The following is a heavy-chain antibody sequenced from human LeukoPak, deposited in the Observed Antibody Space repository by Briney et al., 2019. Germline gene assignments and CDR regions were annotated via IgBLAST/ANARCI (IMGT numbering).Heavy chain of an antibody. D-gene: IGHD3-9*01. CDR2: IYTGGST. V-gene: IGHV3-53*01. CDR1: GFTVSSNY. J-gene: IGHJ4*02. Sequence: TGGSLRLSCAASGFTVSSNYMTWVRQAPGKGLEWVSVIYTGGSTYYADSVKGRFTISTDNSRNTLYLQMTSLRAEDTALYYCARGGAYDTHGVLDSWGQGALVTVSS. CDR3: ARGGAYDTHGVLDS.